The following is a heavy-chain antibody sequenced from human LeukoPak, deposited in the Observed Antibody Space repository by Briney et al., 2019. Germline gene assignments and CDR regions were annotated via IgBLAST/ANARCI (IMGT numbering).Heavy chain of an antibody. CDR3: AREEYSVRRGARLDH. D-gene: IGHD4-11*01. CDR1: GFTFNNYW. V-gene: IGHV3-74*01. Sequence: GGSLRLSCAASGFTFNNYWMHWVRQAPGKGLVWVSRINSDGSSTGYADSVRGRFTISRDTAKNTLYLQMNSVRVENTAMYYCAREEYSVRRGARLDHWGQGTLVIVSS. J-gene: IGHJ4*02. CDR2: INSDGSST.